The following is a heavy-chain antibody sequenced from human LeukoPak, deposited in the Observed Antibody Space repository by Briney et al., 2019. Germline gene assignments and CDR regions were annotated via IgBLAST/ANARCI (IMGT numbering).Heavy chain of an antibody. CDR3: ATFPGIAKNWFDP. Sequence: GGSLRLSCAASGFTFSSYAMSWVRQAPGKGLEWVSAISGSGGSTYYADFVKGRFTISRDNSKNTLYLQMNSLRAEDTAVYYCATFPGIAKNWFDPWGQGTLVTVSS. V-gene: IGHV3-23*01. D-gene: IGHD6-13*01. CDR1: GFTFSSYA. J-gene: IGHJ5*02. CDR2: ISGSGGST.